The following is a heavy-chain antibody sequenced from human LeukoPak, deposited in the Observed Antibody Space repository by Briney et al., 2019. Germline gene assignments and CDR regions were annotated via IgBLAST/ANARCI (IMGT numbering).Heavy chain of an antibody. CDR1: GFTFSSYS. V-gene: IGHV3-21*01. CDR2: ISSSSSYI. Sequence: GGSLRLSCAASGFTFSSYSMNWVRQAPGKGLEWVSSISSSSSYIYYADSVKGRFTISRDNAKNSLYLQMNSLRAEDTAVYYCARDFPPGNSGYWGQGTLVTVSS. CDR3: ARDFPPGNSGY. J-gene: IGHJ4*02. D-gene: IGHD1-7*01.